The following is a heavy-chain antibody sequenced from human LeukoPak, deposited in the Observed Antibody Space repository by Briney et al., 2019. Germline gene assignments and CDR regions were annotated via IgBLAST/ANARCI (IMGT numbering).Heavy chain of an antibody. CDR3: ARPRPPTVTTGNADYYQYMGV. V-gene: IGHV1-2*02. J-gene: IGHJ6*04. D-gene: IGHD4-17*01. Sequence: ASVKVSCKASGYTFTSYDINWVRQATGQGLEWVGWINPRSGGTNYGNKFQGRVTVTRDTSISTVYMELRRLRSDDTAMYFCARPRPPTVTTGNADYYQYMGVWGKGTTVTISS. CDR1: GYTFTSYD. CDR2: INPRSGGT.